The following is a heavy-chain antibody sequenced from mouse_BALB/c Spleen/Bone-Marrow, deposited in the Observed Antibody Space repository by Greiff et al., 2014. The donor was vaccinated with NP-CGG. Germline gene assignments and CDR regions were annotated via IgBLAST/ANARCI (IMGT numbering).Heavy chain of an antibody. CDR1: GYTFSSYW. D-gene: IGHD1-1*02. Sequence: SGAELMKPGASVKISCKATGYTFSSYWIEWVKQRPGHGLEWIGEILPGSGSTNYNEKFKGKATFTADTSSNTAYMQLSSLTSEDSAVYYCASFYGRFAYWGQGTLVNVSA. CDR3: ASFYGRFAY. CDR2: ILPGSGST. J-gene: IGHJ3*01. V-gene: IGHV1-9*01.